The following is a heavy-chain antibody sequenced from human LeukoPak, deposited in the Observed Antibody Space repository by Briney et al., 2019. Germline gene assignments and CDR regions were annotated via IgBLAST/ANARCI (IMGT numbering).Heavy chain of an antibody. D-gene: IGHD6-19*01. Sequence: PSETLSLTCAVSGGSISSGGYSWSWIRQPPGKGLEWIGYIYYSGSTCYNPSLKSRVTISVDTSKNQFSLKLSSVTAADTAVYYCARQPRAGSGWYEPFDYWGQGTLVTVSS. J-gene: IGHJ4*02. CDR3: ARQPRAGSGWYEPFDY. CDR1: GGSISSGGYS. V-gene: IGHV4-30-2*03. CDR2: IYYSGST.